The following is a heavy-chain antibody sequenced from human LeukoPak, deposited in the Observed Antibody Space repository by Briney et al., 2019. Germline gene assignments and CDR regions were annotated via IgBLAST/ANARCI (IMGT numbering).Heavy chain of an antibody. CDR1: GVTFSTSN. D-gene: IGHD6-19*01. V-gene: IGHV3-11*04. J-gene: IGHJ4*02. CDR3: YPSAVVASDY. Sequence: PGGSLRLSCADSGVTFSTSNMGWIRQAPGKGLEWVSYISSGAGTSIYYADSVRGRFFISRDNDKNSLYLQMNSLRAEYTGICYCYPSAVVASDYWGQGTLVTVSS. CDR2: ISSGAGTSI.